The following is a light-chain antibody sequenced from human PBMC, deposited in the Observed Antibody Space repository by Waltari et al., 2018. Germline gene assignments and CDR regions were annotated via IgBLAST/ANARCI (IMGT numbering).Light chain of an antibody. CDR3: QHYYNYPWT. CDR2: AAS. V-gene: IGKV1-8*01. CDR1: QGISSY. J-gene: IGKJ1*01. Sequence: AIRMTQSPSSFSASTGDRVTITCRASQGISSYLAWYQQKPGQAPKLLIYAASTLQRGVPSRFSGSGSGTDFTLTISCLQSEDFATYFCQHYYNYPWTFGQGTKVEIK.